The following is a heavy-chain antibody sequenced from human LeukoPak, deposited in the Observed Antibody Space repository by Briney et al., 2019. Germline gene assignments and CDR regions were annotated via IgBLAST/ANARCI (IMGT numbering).Heavy chain of an antibody. CDR1: GFTFSSYG. CDR3: AKGAIAAADVFDY. Sequence: GGSLRLSCAASGFTFSSYGMHWVRQAPGKGLEWVAVISYDGSNKYYADSVKGRFTISRDKSKNTLYLQMNSLRAEDTAVYYCAKGAIAAADVFDYWGQGTLVTVSS. D-gene: IGHD6-13*01. CDR2: ISYDGSNK. V-gene: IGHV3-30*18. J-gene: IGHJ4*02.